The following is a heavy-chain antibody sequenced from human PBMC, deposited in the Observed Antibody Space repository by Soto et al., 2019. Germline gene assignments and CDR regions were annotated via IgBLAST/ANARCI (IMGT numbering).Heavy chain of an antibody. CDR2: INHSGST. CDR3: ARALRFGKRWFDP. Sequence: QVQLQQWGAGLLKPSETLSLTCAVYGGSFSGYFWSWIRQPPGKGLEWIGEINHSGSTNYNPSLKSRVTISVDTSKNQFSLKLSSVTAADTAVYYCARALRFGKRWFDPWGQGTLVTVSS. CDR1: GGSFSGYF. D-gene: IGHD3-10*01. V-gene: IGHV4-34*01. J-gene: IGHJ5*02.